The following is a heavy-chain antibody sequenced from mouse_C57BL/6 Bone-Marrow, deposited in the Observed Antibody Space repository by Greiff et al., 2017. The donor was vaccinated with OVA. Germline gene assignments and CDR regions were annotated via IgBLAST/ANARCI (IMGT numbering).Heavy chain of an antibody. CDR1: GFSLPSYG. Sequence: VMLVESGPGLVQPSQSLSITCTVSGFSLPSYGVHWVRQSPGKGLEWLGVIWSGGSTDYNAAFISRLSISKDNSKSQVFFKMNSLQADDTAIYYCARRDTTVYYAMDYWGQGTSVTVSS. CDR3: ARRDTTVYYAMDY. J-gene: IGHJ4*01. V-gene: IGHV2-2*01. CDR2: IWSGGST. D-gene: IGHD1-1*01.